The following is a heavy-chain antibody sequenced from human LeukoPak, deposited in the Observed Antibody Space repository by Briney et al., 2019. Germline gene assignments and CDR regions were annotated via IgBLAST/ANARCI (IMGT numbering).Heavy chain of an antibody. Sequence: PGGSLRLSCAASGFTSSSFEMNWVRQSPGKGLEWSAHITGSGFATHYADSVKGRFIISRDNAKNSVYLQMNSLRGEDTALYYCARDLGEYIAVAHHDAFDIWGQGAMVTVSS. CDR3: ARDLGEYIAVAHHDAFDI. CDR2: ITGSGFAT. V-gene: IGHV3-48*03. D-gene: IGHD4-17*01. CDR1: GFTSSSFE. J-gene: IGHJ3*02.